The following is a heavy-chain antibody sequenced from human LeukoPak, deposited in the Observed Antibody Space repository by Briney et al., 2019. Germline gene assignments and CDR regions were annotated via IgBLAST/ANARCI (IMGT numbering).Heavy chain of an antibody. J-gene: IGHJ4*02. CDR1: GGSFSGYY. V-gene: IGHV4-34*01. D-gene: IGHD1-26*01. CDR3: ARGWAGRPGYFDY. CDR2: INHSEST. Sequence: SETLSLTCAVYGGSFSGYYWSWIRQPPGKGLKWIGEINHSESTNYNPSLKSRVTISVDTSKNQFSLKLSSVTAADTAVYYCARGWAGRPGYFDYWGQGTLVTVSS.